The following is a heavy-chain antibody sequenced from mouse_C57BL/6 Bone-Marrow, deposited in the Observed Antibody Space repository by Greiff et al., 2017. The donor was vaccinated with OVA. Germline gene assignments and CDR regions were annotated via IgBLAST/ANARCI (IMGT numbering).Heavy chain of an antibody. CDR3: TRGAYYGPSMDY. D-gene: IGHD1-1*01. Sequence: EVKVEESGEGLVKPGGSLKLSCAASGFTFSSYAMSWVRQTPEKRLEWVAYISSGGDYIYYADTVKGRFTISRDNARNTLYLQMSSLKSEDTAMYYCTRGAYYGPSMDYWGQGTSVTVSS. V-gene: IGHV5-9-1*02. J-gene: IGHJ4*01. CDR2: ISSGGDYI. CDR1: GFTFSSYA.